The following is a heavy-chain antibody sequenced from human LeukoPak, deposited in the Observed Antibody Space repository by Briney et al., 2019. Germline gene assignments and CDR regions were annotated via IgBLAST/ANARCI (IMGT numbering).Heavy chain of an antibody. CDR2: VFNGGST. CDR3: ARDYGHYYDSSGYYFDY. Sequence: PSETLSLTCSVSGGSINSHYWSWIRQSPGKGLEWIGYVFNGGSTNYNPSLKSRVTISVDTSKNQFSLKLSSVTAADTAVYYCARDYGHYYDSSGYYFDYWGQGTLVTVSS. D-gene: IGHD3-22*01. V-gene: IGHV4-59*11. CDR1: GGSINSHY. J-gene: IGHJ4*02.